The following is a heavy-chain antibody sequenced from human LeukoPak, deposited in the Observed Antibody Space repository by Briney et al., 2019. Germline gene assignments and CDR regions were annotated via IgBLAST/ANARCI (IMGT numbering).Heavy chain of an antibody. J-gene: IGHJ4*02. CDR1: GGSISSYY. Sequence: SETLSLTCTVSGGSISSYYWSWIRQPAGKGLEWIGRIYTSGSTNYHPSLKSRVTISVDTSKNQFPLKLSSVTAADTAVYYCARGGQGGIPFDYWGQGTLVTVSS. CDR2: IYTSGST. D-gene: IGHD2-15*01. V-gene: IGHV4-4*07. CDR3: ARGGQGGIPFDY.